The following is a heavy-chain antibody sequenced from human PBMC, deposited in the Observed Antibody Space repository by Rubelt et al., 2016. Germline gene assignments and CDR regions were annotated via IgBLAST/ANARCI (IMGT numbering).Heavy chain of an antibody. CDR2: IYSGGAT. D-gene: IGHD3-3*01. J-gene: IGHJ6*02. CDR3: ARDPFDRSVSGVFPVDV. Sequence: GGGSVQPGGSLRLSCAASRFTVSSNYMSWVRQAPGKGLEWASLIYSGGATYYADSVKGRFTISRDNSENTLYLQMNNLGAEDTAVYYCARDPFDRSVSGVFPVDVWGQGTTVTVSS. CDR1: RFTVSSNY. V-gene: IGHV3-66*01.